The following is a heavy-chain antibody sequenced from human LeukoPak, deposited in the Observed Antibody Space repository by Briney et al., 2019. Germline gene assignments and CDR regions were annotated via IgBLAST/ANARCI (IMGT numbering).Heavy chain of an antibody. D-gene: IGHD3-10*01. Sequence: SETLSLTCTVSGGSISSYYWSWIRQPPGKGLEWIGYIYYSGSTNYNPSLKSRVTISVDTSKNPFSLKLSSVTAADTAVYYCARATTGSGSYNPSIPDYWGQGTLVTVSS. CDR1: GGSISSYY. CDR2: IYYSGST. J-gene: IGHJ4*02. CDR3: ARATTGSGSYNPSIPDY. V-gene: IGHV4-59*01.